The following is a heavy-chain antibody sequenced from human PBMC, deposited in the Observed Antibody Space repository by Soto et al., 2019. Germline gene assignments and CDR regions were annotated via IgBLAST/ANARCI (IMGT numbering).Heavy chain of an antibody. CDR3: ARDPKYCSGGSCYSGFNWFDP. CDR2: ISSSSSYI. Sequence: EVQLVESGGGLVKPGGSLRLSCAASGFTFSSYSMNWVRQAPGKGLEWVSSISSSSSYIYYADSVKGRFTISRDNAKNSLYLQRNSLRAEDTAVYYCARDPKYCSGGSCYSGFNWFDPWGQGTLVTVSS. CDR1: GFTFSSYS. D-gene: IGHD2-15*01. J-gene: IGHJ5*02. V-gene: IGHV3-21*01.